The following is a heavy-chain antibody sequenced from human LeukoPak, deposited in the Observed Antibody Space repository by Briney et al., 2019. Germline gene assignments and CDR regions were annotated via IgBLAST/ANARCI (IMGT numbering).Heavy chain of an antibody. Sequence: SETLSLTCTVSGGSISSYYWSWIRQPPGKGLEWIGYIYYSGSTNYNPSLKSRVTISVDTSKNQFSLKLSSVTAADTAVYYCARHSNSGWSPYAFDIWGQGTMVTVSS. D-gene: IGHD6-19*01. V-gene: IGHV4-59*08. CDR2: IYYSGST. CDR1: GGSISSYY. CDR3: ARHSNSGWSPYAFDI. J-gene: IGHJ3*02.